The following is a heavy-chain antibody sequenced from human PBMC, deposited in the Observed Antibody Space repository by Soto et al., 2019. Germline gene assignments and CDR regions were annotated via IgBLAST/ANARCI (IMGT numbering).Heavy chain of an antibody. J-gene: IGHJ5*02. Sequence: SETLSLTCSVSVYDITACGYYWGWIRKHPGRGLEWLGSFYSSGTIIYNPSLKSRLSISGDTSRNQFSMTLTSVTAADTALYYCARMYSSGSGWFHPWGQGTLVTVS. CDR2: FYSSGTI. CDR1: VYDITACGYY. CDR3: ARMYSSGSGWFHP. V-gene: IGHV4-39*07. D-gene: IGHD6-19*01.